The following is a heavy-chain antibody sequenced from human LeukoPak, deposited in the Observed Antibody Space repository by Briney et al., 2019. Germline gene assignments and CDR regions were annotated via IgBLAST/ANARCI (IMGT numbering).Heavy chain of an antibody. CDR1: GFTFSSYS. J-gene: IGHJ3*02. CDR2: ISSISSSST. D-gene: IGHD6-25*01. CDR3: AKDSFSSGRGGAFDI. Sequence: PGGSLRLSCAASGFTFSSYSMNWVRQAPGKGLEWVSYISSISSSSTYYADSVKGRFTISRDNAKNSLYLQMNSLRAEDMALYYCAKDSFSSGRGGAFDIWGQGTMVTVSS. V-gene: IGHV3-48*04.